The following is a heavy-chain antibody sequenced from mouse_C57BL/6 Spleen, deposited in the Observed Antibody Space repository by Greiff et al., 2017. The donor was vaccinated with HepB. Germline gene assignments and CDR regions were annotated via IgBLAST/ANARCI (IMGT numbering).Heavy chain of an antibody. V-gene: IGHV5-17*01. Sequence: EVMLVESGGGLVKPGGSLKLSCAASGFTFSDYGMHWVRQAPEKGLEWVAYISSGSSTIYYADTVKGRFTISRDNAKNTLFLQMTSLRSEDTAMYYGARQGSNYKGAMDYWGQGTAVTVSS. CDR2: ISSGSSTI. CDR1: GFTFSDYG. CDR3: ARQGSNYKGAMDY. D-gene: IGHD2-5*01. J-gene: IGHJ4*01.